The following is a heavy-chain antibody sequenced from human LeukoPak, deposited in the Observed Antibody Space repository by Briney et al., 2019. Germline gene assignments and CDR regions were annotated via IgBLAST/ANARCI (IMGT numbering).Heavy chain of an antibody. CDR1: GRSISNYY. CDR2: IYYRGST. J-gene: IGHJ4*02. CDR3: ARDRRGYIDY. V-gene: IGHV4-59*12. D-gene: IGHD5-12*01. Sequence: PSETLSLTCTVSGRSISNYYWRWIQQPPGKGREYIGDIYYRGSTNYRPPLKSRVTISVDTSKNQFSLKLSSVTAADTAVYYCARDRRGYIDYWGQGTLVTVSS.